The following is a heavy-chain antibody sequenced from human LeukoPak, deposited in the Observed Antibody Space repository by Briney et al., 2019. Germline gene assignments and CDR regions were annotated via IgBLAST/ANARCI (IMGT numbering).Heavy chain of an antibody. CDR2: INTNTGNP. Sequence: ASVKVSCKASGYTFTSYALNWVRQAPGQGLEWMGWINTNTGNPTYAQGITGRFVFSSDTSVSTAYLQISSLKAEDSAVYYCARDYYSSTWYRYYGLDVWGQGTTVTVSS. V-gene: IGHV7-4-1*02. J-gene: IGHJ6*02. CDR1: GYTFTSYA. D-gene: IGHD6-13*01. CDR3: ARDYYSSTWYRYYGLDV.